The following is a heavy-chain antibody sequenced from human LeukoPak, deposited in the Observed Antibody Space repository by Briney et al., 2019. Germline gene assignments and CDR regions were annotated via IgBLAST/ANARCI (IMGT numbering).Heavy chain of an antibody. CDR1: GGTFSSYA. J-gene: IGHJ4*02. CDR3: AREGVWFGELYTPYENDY. D-gene: IGHD3-10*01. Sequence: ASVKVSCKASGGTFSSYAITWVRQAPGQGLEWMGWISAYNGNTNYAQKLQGRVTMTTDTSTSTAYMELRSLRSDDTAVYYCAREGVWFGELYTPYENDYWGQGTLVTVSS. V-gene: IGHV1-18*01. CDR2: ISAYNGNT.